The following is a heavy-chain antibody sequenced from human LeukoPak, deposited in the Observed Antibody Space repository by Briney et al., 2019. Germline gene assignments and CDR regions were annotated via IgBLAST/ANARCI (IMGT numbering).Heavy chain of an antibody. J-gene: IGHJ6*03. D-gene: IGHD3-10*01. CDR1: GFSFSSYW. V-gene: IGHV3-7*01. CDR3: ARLSAYYYGFYFYYYMDV. CDR2: IKQDGSEK. Sequence: GGSLRLSCAASGFSFSSYWMSWVRQAPGKGPEWVANIKQDGSEKYSVDSVKGRFTISRDNAKNSVFLQMSSLRAEDTALYYCARLSAYYYGFYFYYYMDVWGRGTTVTVSS.